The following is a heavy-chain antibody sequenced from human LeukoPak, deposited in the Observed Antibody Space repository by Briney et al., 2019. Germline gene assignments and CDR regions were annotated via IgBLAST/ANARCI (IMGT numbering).Heavy chain of an antibody. CDR1: GYTFTSYD. CDR2: MNPGSGNT. V-gene: IGHV1-8*01. D-gene: IGHD3/OR15-3a*01. CDR3: TRGGIIILGVATVVDY. J-gene: IGHJ4*02. Sequence: GASVTVSCKASGYTFTSYDINWVRQTAGQGLEWIGWMNPGSGNTGYAQKFQGRVTMTRNTSISTVYMEVSGLRSEDTAVYYCTRGGIIILGVATVVDYWGQGTLVTVSS.